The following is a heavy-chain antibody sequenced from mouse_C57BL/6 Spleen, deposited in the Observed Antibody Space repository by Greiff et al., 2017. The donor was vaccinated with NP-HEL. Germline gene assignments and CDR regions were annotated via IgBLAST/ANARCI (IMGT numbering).Heavy chain of an antibody. D-gene: IGHD2-3*01. CDR3: ARADGYSDY. Sequence: QVQLQQPGAELVRPGTSVKLSCKASGYTFTSYWMHWVKQRPGQGLEWIGVIDPSDSYTNYNQKFKGKATLTVDTSSSTAYMQLSSLTSEDSAVYYCARADGYSDYWGQGTTLTVSS. CDR1: GYTFTSYW. CDR2: IDPSDSYT. J-gene: IGHJ2*01. V-gene: IGHV1-59*01.